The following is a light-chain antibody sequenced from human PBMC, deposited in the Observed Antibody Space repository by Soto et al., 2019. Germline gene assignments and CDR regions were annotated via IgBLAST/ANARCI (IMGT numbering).Light chain of an antibody. J-gene: IGKJ4*01. CDR1: QSISSY. Sequence: DIQMTQSPSSLSASVGVRVTITCRASQSISSYLNWYQQKPGKAPKLLIYAASSLQSGVPSGFSGSGSGTDFTLTISSLQPEDFATYYCQQSYSTPPLTFGGGTKVDIK. CDR3: QQSYSTPPLT. V-gene: IGKV1-39*01. CDR2: AAS.